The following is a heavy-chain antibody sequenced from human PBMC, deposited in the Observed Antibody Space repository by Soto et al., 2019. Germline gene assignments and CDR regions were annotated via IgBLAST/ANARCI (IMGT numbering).Heavy chain of an antibody. V-gene: IGHV3-48*03. J-gene: IGHJ3*02. Sequence: GWSLILSCAASGFTFSSYEMNWVRQAPGKGLEWVSYISSSGSTIYYADSVKGRFTISRDNAKNSLYLQMNSLRAEDTAVYYCARESRFLEWLYAFDIWGQGKMV. CDR3: ARESRFLEWLYAFDI. CDR1: GFTFSSYE. CDR2: ISSSGSTI. D-gene: IGHD3-3*01.